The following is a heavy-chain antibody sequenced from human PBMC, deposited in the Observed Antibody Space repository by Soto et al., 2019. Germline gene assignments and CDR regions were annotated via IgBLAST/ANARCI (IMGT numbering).Heavy chain of an antibody. J-gene: IGHJ6*02. V-gene: IGHV4-30-4*08. CDR1: GGSINSDYYH. Sequence: VQLLESGPGLVKPSQTLSLTCTVSGGSINSDYYHWTWVRQSPGKGLEWIGYIHHSGAILYNPSFKSRLTISVDTSKNQFSLHLTSVTDADTAVYFCAREDDGGDSLDVWGQGTTVTVSS. CDR3: AREDDGGDSLDV. D-gene: IGHD2-21*02. CDR2: IHHSGAI.